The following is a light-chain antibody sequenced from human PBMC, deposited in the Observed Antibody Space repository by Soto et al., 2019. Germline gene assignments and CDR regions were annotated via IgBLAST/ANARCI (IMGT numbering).Light chain of an antibody. J-gene: IGKJ1*01. CDR3: QKYSGTPRT. V-gene: IGKV1-27*01. CDR1: QDISGH. Sequence: DIKVTQSPSSLSAAVGDRVTITCRASQDISGHLAWYQQKPGKVPKLLIYEASTLQSGVPSRFSASGSGTDFTLTSSSLQPEDVATYYCQKYSGTPRTFAQRTKVELK. CDR2: EAS.